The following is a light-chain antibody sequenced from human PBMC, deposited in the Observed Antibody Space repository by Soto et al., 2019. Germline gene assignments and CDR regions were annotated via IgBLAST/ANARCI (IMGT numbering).Light chain of an antibody. V-gene: IGLV1-47*01. CDR1: SSNIGSNY. CDR2: RNN. CDR3: AAWDDSLRNWA. Sequence: QSVLTQPPSASGTPGQRVTISCSGSSSNIGSNYVYWYQQLPGTAPRLLIYRNNQRPSGVPDRFSGSKSGTSASLAISGLRSEDEADYFCAAWDDSLRNWAFGGGTKLIVL. J-gene: IGLJ3*02.